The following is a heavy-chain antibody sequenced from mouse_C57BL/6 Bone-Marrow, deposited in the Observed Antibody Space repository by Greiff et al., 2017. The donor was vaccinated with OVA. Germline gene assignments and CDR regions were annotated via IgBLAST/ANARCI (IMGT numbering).Heavy chain of an antibody. Sequence: QVQLQQPGAELVKPGASVKLSCKASGYTFTSYWMHWVKQRPGQGLEWIGMIHPNSGSTNYNEKFKSKATLTVDKSSSTAYMQLSSLTSEDSAVYYCARTYFPTAYYFDYWGQGTTLTVSS. CDR1: GYTFTSYW. CDR3: ARTYFPTAYYFDY. D-gene: IGHD1-2*01. CDR2: IHPNSGST. V-gene: IGHV1-64*01. J-gene: IGHJ2*01.